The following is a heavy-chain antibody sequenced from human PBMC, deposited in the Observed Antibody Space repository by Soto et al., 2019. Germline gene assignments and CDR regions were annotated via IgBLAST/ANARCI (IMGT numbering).Heavy chain of an antibody. V-gene: IGHV1-2*02. CDR1: GYTFTGYY. Sequence: ASVKVSCKASGYTFTGYYMHWVRQAPGQGLEWMGWINPNSGGTNYAQKFQGRVTMTRDTSISTAYMELSRLRSDDTAVYYCAREHYDILTGYYGLGYWGQGTLVTVSS. J-gene: IGHJ4*02. CDR3: AREHYDILTGYYGLGY. D-gene: IGHD3-9*01. CDR2: INPNSGGT.